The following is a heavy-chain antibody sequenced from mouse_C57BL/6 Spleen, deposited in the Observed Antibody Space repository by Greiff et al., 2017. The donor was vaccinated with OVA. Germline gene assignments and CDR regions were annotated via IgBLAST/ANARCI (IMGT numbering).Heavy chain of an antibody. D-gene: IGHD4-1*01. J-gene: IGHJ2*01. CDR1: GYTFTDYY. CDR2: INPNNGGT. Sequence: EVQLQQSGPELVKPGASVKISCKASGYTFTDYYMNWVKQSHGKSLEWIGDINPNNGGTSYNQKFKGKATLTVDKSSSTAYMELRSLTSEDSAVYYGAREGTGTFHTDYFDYWGQGTTLTVSS. CDR3: AREGTGTFHTDYFDY. V-gene: IGHV1-26*01.